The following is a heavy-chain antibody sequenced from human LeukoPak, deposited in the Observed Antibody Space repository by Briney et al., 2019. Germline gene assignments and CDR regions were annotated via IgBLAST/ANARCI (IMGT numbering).Heavy chain of an antibody. J-gene: IGHJ2*01. CDR2: IYYSGST. V-gene: IGHV4-59*11. CDR1: GGSISSHY. CDR3: ANRGSIADWYFDL. D-gene: IGHD6-6*01. Sequence: SETLSLTCTVSGGSISSHYWSWIRQPPGKGLEWIGYIYYSGSTHYNPSLKSRVTLSVDRSKDQFSLKLTSVTAADTAVYYCANRGSIADWYFDLWGRGTLVTVSS.